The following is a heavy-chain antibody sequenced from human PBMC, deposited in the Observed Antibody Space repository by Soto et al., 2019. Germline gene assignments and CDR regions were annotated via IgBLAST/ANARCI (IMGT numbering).Heavy chain of an antibody. CDR1: GFIFKMYW. D-gene: IGHD3-10*01. CDR2: IYNDGTYS. Sequence: GGSLRLSCAASGFIFKMYWMHWVRQSPGKGLVWISRIYNDGTYSDYADSVRGRFTISRDNVNDTLYLQMNSLRAEDSGLYYCTRGPRPISTGTGAYWGQGTQVTVSS. CDR3: TRGPRPISTGTGAY. V-gene: IGHV3-74*01. J-gene: IGHJ4*02.